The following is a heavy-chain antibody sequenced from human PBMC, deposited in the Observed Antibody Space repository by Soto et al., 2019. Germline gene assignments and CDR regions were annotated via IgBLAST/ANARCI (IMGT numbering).Heavy chain of an antibody. CDR1: GFTFSSYG. V-gene: IGHV3-30*18. CDR3: AKDWSGYYTFDY. J-gene: IGHJ4*02. D-gene: IGHD3-3*01. CDR2: ISYDGSNK. Sequence: GGSLRLSCAASGFTFSSYGMHWVRQAPGKGLEWVAVISYDGSNKYYADSVKGRFTISRDNSKNTLYLQMNSLRAEDTAVYYCAKDWSGYYTFDYWGQGTLVTVSS.